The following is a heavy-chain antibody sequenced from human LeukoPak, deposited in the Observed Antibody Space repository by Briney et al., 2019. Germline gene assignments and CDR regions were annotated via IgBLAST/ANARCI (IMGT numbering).Heavy chain of an antibody. Sequence: GGSLRLSCAASGFTFSNYAMHWVRQAPGKGLEWVPLISSGGTYEYYADSVKGRFTISRDNPKNTLYLQLNSLRAEDTAVYYCARDSTYYYDSGSSGPHYFDNWGQGTLVTVSS. D-gene: IGHD3-10*01. CDR1: GFTFSNYA. CDR2: ISSGGTYE. J-gene: IGHJ4*02. V-gene: IGHV3-30*01. CDR3: ARDSTYYYDSGSSGPHYFDN.